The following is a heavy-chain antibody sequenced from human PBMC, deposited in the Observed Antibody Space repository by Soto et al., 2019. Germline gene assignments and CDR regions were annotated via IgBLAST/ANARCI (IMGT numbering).Heavy chain of an antibody. V-gene: IGHV6-1*01. CDR3: ARAKKRGGIAAAGTAFDI. CDR1: GDSVSSNSAA. D-gene: IGHD6-13*01. Sequence: KQSQTLSLTCAISGDSVSSNSAAWNWIRQSPSRGLEWLGRTYYRSKWYNDYAVSVKSRITINPDTSKNQFSLQLNSVTPEDTAVYYCARAKKRGGIAAAGTAFDIWGQGTMVTVSS. CDR2: TYYRSKWYN. J-gene: IGHJ3*02.